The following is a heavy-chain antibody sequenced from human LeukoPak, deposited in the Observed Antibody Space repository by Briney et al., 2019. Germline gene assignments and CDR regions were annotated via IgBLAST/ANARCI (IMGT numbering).Heavy chain of an antibody. CDR1: GFTFSSYS. Sequence: GGSLRLSCAASGFTFSSYSMNWVRQAPGKGLEWVSSISSSSSYIYYADSVKGRFTISRDNAKNSPYLQMNSLRAEDTAVYYCAREPVPAAMNYWGQGTLVTVSS. CDR2: ISSSSSYI. CDR3: AREPVPAAMNY. D-gene: IGHD2-2*01. J-gene: IGHJ4*02. V-gene: IGHV3-21*01.